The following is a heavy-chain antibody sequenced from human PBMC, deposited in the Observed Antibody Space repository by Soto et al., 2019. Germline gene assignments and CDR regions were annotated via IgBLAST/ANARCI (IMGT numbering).Heavy chain of an antibody. CDR1: GFAFRSYN. J-gene: IGHJ4*02. CDR2: ISSGSSNI. D-gene: IGHD2-15*01. CDR3: ASATVVAATFDF. Sequence: EVQLVESGGGLVKPGGSLTLSCAASGFAFRSYNMNWVRQAPGKGLEWVASISSGSSNIYYGDSVKGRFTISRDNAKNSLFLQMDSLRAEDSAVYYCASATVVAATFDFWGQGTLVTVSS. V-gene: IGHV3-21*01.